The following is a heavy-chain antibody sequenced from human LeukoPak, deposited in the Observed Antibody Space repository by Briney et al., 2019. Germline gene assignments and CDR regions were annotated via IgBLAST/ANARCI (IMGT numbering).Heavy chain of an antibody. J-gene: IGHJ4*02. CDR2: TYYRSKWYN. CDR1: GDSVSSNSAA. CDR3: ARGRLYVTGGQPHHFDY. Sequence: SQTLSLTCVISGDSVSSNSAAWNWIRQSPSRGLEWLGRTYYRSKWYNDYATAVKSQITIAPDTSKNQFSLQLNSVTPEDTAVYYCARGRLYVTGGQPHHFDYWGQGTRVTVSS. V-gene: IGHV6-1*01. D-gene: IGHD7-27*01.